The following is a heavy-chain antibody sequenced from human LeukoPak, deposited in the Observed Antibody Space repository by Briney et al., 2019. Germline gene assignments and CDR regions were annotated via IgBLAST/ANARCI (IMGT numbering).Heavy chain of an antibody. CDR1: GYTFTSYA. J-gene: IGHJ5*02. D-gene: IGHD3-10*01. CDR3: ARLFNYYGSGIKMYNWFDP. V-gene: IGHV1-3*01. CDR2: INAGNGNT. Sequence: ASVKVSCKASGYTFTSYAMHWVRQAPGQRLEWMGWINAGNGNTKYSQKFQGRVTITRDTSASTAYMELSSLRSEDTAVYYCARLFNYYGSGIKMYNWFDPWGQGTLVTVSS.